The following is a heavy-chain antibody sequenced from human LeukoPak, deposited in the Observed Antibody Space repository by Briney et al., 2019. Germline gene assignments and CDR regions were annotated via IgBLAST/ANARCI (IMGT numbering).Heavy chain of an antibody. CDR1: GYTLTELS. Sequence: RASVKVSCKVSGYTLTELSMHRVRQAPGKGLEWMGGFDPEDGETIYAQKFQGRVTMTEDTSTDTAYMELSSLRSEDTAVYYCATGWRYQLHHFDYWGQGTLVTVSS. J-gene: IGHJ4*02. V-gene: IGHV1-24*01. CDR2: FDPEDGET. CDR3: ATGWRYQLHHFDY. D-gene: IGHD2-2*01.